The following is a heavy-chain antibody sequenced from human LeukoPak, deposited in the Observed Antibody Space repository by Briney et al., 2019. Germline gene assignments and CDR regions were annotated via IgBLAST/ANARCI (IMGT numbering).Heavy chain of an antibody. Sequence: GGSLRLSCAASGSTFSSYWMHWVRQAPGKGLVWVSRINSDGSSTSYADSVKGRFTISRDNAKNTLYLQMNSLRAEDTAVYYCAREEVSYGDRYYFDYWGQGALVTVSS. CDR1: GSTFSSYW. CDR3: AREEVSYGDRYYFDY. J-gene: IGHJ4*02. D-gene: IGHD4-17*01. CDR2: INSDGSST. V-gene: IGHV3-74*01.